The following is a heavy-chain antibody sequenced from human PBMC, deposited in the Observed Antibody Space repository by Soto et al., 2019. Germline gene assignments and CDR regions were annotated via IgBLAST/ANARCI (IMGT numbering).Heavy chain of an antibody. CDR2: IWYDGSNK. CDR1: GFTFSSYG. J-gene: IGHJ4*02. D-gene: IGHD3-10*01. CDR3: ARDFGEFYDY. V-gene: IGHV3-33*01. Sequence: QVQLVESGGGVVQPGRSLRLSCAASGFTFSSYGMHWVRQAPGKGLEWVAVIWYDGSNKYYADSVKGRFTTSRDNSKNTLYLQINRKRAEDTAVYYCARDFGEFYDYWGKGTLVSVSS.